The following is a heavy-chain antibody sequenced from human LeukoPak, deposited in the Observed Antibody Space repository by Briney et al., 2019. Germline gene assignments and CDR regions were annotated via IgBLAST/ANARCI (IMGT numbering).Heavy chain of an antibody. Sequence: QPGGSLRLSCAASGFAFSNYAMSWVRQAPGQGLEWVSSISGSGGSTYYADSVKGRFTISRDNSKNTLYVQMNSLRAEDTAVYYCAKSGGGVWRSYPFDYWGQGTLVTVSS. J-gene: IGHJ4*02. CDR3: AKSGGGVWRSYPFDY. D-gene: IGHD3-16*02. V-gene: IGHV3-23*01. CDR2: ISGSGGST. CDR1: GFAFSNYA.